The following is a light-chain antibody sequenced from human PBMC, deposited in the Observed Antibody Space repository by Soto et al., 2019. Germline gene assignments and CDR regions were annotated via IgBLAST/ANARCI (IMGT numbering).Light chain of an antibody. V-gene: IGKV1-9*01. CDR3: QHLHSYPLT. J-gene: IGKJ4*01. Sequence: DIQLTQSPSFLSASAGDRVTITCRANQGISRYLAWYQQKPGKAPKLLIFAASTLHSGVPSRFSGRGSGTEFTLTISSLQPEDFATYYCQHLHSYPLTFGGGTKVEIK. CDR2: AAS. CDR1: QGISRY.